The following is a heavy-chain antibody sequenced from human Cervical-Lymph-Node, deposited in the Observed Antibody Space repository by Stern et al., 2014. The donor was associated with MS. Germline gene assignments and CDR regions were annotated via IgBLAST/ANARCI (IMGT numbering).Heavy chain of an antibody. CDR2: INWNGAST. V-gene: IGHV3-20*01. Sequence: EVQLVESGGRLVRPGGSLRLSCAASGFTFDDYGMAWVRQPPGKGLEWVSGINWNGASTGSADSVKGRFTVSRDNAKNSLYLQMDSLRAEDTAVYHCARRAAAVTYWYFDLWGRGTLVTVSS. D-gene: IGHD6-25*01. CDR3: ARRAAAVTYWYFDL. CDR1: GFTFDDYG. J-gene: IGHJ2*01.